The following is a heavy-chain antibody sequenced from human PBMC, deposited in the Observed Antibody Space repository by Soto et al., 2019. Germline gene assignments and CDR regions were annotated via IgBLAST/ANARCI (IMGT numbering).Heavy chain of an antibody. Sequence: EVQMVESGGGLVQPGESLRLSCAVSGLILSDYHMSWVRQAPGKGLEWVANIKEDGSEKYFADSVKGRFTIFRDNAKNSVSLQMNSLRVEDTAVYYCARGKWSRSGWCFDLWGRGTLVAVSS. CDR2: IKEDGSEK. CDR1: GLILSDYH. D-gene: IGHD6-6*01. J-gene: IGHJ2*01. CDR3: ARGKWSRSGWCFDL. V-gene: IGHV3-7*04.